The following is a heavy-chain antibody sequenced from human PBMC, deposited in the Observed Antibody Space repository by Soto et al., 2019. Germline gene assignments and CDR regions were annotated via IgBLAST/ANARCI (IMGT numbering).Heavy chain of an antibody. CDR3: EREKKRHRVTFLCYGLDL. V-gene: IGHV1-18*01. Sequence: QVQLVQSGAEVKKPGASVKVSCKASGYSFTSYGISWVRQAPGQGLEWMGWISTYNGNTNYAQKLQGRVTMTTDTSTSTAHMELRRLGSDDTAVYYCEREKKRHRVTFLCYGLDLWGPGTKVIV. J-gene: IGHJ6*02. D-gene: IGHD4-4*01. CDR1: GYSFTSYG. CDR2: ISTYNGNT.